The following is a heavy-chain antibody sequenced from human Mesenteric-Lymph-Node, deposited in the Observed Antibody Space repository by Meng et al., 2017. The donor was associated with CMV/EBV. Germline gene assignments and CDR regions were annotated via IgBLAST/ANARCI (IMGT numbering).Heavy chain of an antibody. CDR3: AKGWGRWELSAGYYYGMDV. Sequence: GESLKISCAASQFTFSNYAMSWVRQAPGKGLEWVSSISSGGDRTYYADSVKGRFTISRDNSKNTLYLQMNSLRAEDTAVYYCAKGWGRWELSAGYYYGMDVWGQGTTVTVSS. CDR1: QFTFSNYA. V-gene: IGHV3-23*01. J-gene: IGHJ6*02. D-gene: IGHD1-26*01. CDR2: ISSGGDRT.